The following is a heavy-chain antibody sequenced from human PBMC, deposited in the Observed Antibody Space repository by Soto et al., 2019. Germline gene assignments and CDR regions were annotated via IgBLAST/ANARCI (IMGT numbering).Heavy chain of an antibody. CDR3: ARLSRPNYYDTSGFFKDNWFDP. J-gene: IGHJ5*02. CDR2: IIPIVETP. Sequence: SVKVSGKASGGTFNSYDINWVRQAPGQGLEWMGGIIPIVETPKYAQKFQGRVTITADESTNTVYMELSSLRSEDTAMYYCARLSRPNYYDTSGFFKDNWFDPWGQGTLVTVSS. V-gene: IGHV1-69*13. D-gene: IGHD3-22*01. CDR1: GGTFNSYD.